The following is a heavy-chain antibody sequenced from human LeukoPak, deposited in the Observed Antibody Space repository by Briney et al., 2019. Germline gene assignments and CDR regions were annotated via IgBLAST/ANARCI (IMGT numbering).Heavy chain of an antibody. Sequence: PGGSLRLSCVASGFTFDTYWMHWVRQAPGKGLVWVSRIHRDGNNINYADFVQGRFTVSRDNAKNTLYLQMNSLRAEDTAVYYCANAHDSSGYYYGSNYWGQGTLVTVSS. J-gene: IGHJ4*02. CDR2: IHRDGNNI. CDR3: ANAHDSSGYYYGSNY. D-gene: IGHD3-22*01. V-gene: IGHV3-74*01. CDR1: GFTFDTYW.